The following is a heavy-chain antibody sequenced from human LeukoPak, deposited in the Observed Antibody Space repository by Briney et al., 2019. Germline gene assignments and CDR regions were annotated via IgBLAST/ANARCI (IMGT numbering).Heavy chain of an antibody. Sequence: GGSLRLSCAASGFTFSSYGMHWVRQAPGKGLEWVAVISYDGSNKYYADSVKGRFTISRDNSKNTLYLQMNSLRAEDTAVYYCAKGSLRIAAVVYYFDYWGQGTLVTVSS. V-gene: IGHV3-30*18. J-gene: IGHJ4*02. CDR2: ISYDGSNK. CDR1: GFTFSSYG. CDR3: AKGSLRIAAVVYYFDY. D-gene: IGHD6-13*01.